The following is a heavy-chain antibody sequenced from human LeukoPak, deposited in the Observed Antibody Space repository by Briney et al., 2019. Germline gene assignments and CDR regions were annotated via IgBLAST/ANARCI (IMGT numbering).Heavy chain of an antibody. CDR3: ARAIVKWYGSGRGYYMDV. V-gene: IGHV1-46*01. CDR2: INPSGGST. J-gene: IGHJ6*03. Sequence: GASVKVSCKASGYTFTSYYMHWVRQAPGQGLEWMGIINPSGGSTSYAQKFQGRVTMTRDMSTSTVYMELSSLRSEDTAVYYCARAIVKWYGSGRGYYMDVWGKGTTVTISS. CDR1: GYTFTSYY. D-gene: IGHD3-10*01.